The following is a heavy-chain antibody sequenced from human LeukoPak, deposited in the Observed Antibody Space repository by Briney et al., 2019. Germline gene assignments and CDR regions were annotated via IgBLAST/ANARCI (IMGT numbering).Heavy chain of an antibody. V-gene: IGHV1-46*01. CDR3: ARAGLREYNWFDP. J-gene: IGHJ5*02. CDR2: INPSGGST. Sequence: ASVKVSCKASGYTFTSYGISWVRQAPGQGLEWMGIINPSGGSTSYAQKFQGRVTMTRDMSTSTVYMELSSLRSEDTAVYYCARAGLREYNWFDPWGQGTLVTVSS. CDR1: GYTFTSYG. D-gene: IGHD4-17*01.